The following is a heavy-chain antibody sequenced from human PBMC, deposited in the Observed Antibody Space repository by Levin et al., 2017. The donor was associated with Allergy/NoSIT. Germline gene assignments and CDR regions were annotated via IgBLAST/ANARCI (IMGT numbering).Heavy chain of an antibody. CDR2: ISGSSGST. Sequence: GGSLRLSCAASGFTFSSYAMSWVRQAPGKGLEWVSAISGSSGSTYYADSVKGRFTISRDNSKNTLYLQMNSLRAEDTAVYYCAKGYCSGGSCYFGLSPDAFDIWGQGTMVTVSS. J-gene: IGHJ3*02. CDR3: AKGYCSGGSCYFGLSPDAFDI. CDR1: GFTFSSYA. V-gene: IGHV3-23*01. D-gene: IGHD2-15*01.